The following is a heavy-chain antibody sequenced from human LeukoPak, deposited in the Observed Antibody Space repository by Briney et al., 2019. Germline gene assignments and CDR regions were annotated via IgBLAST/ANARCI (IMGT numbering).Heavy chain of an antibody. V-gene: IGHV4-61*02. CDR3: ARESGDWAQGDWFDP. J-gene: IGHJ5*02. D-gene: IGHD3/OR15-3a*01. CDR1: GGSISSGSYY. Sequence: PSETLSLTCTVSGGSISSGSYYWTWIRQPAGKGLEWIGRIYSSGSTNYNPSLKSRVTISVDTSKNQFSLKLSSVTAADTAVYYCARESGDWAQGDWFDPWGQGTLVTVSS. CDR2: IYSSGST.